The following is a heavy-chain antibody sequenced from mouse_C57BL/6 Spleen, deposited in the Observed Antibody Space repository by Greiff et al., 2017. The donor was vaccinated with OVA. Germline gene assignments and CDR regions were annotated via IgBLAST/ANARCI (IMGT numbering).Heavy chain of an antibody. V-gene: IGHV5-6*01. CDR3: ARHTDYDGLWYFDV. J-gene: IGHJ1*03. CDR2: ISSGGSYT. Sequence: EVHLVESGGDLVKPGGSLKLSCAASGFTFSSYGMSWVRQTPDKRLEWVATISSGGSYTYNPDSVKGRFTISRDNAKNTLYLQMSSLKSEDTAMYYCARHTDYDGLWYFDVWGTGTTVTVSS. CDR1: GFTFSSYG. D-gene: IGHD2-4*01.